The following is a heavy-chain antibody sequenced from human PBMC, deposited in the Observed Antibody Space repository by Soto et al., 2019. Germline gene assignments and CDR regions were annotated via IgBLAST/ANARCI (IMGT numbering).Heavy chain of an antibody. CDR2: IYHTETT. J-gene: IGHJ4*02. CDR3: ARYDFGTFDD. CDR1: GDSVSSSFW. V-gene: IGHV4-4*02. Sequence: SETLSLTCAVSGDSVSSSFWWTWVRQPPGKGLEWIGEIYHTETTNYAPSLKSRVTISLDKSMNQFSLRFNSVTPADTAVYYCARYDFGTFDDWGQGIRVTVSS. D-gene: IGHD4-17*01.